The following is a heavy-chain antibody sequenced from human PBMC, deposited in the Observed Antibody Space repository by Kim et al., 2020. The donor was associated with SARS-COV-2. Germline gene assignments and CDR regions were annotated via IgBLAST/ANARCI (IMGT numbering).Heavy chain of an antibody. J-gene: IGHJ4*02. CDR2: IKSKTDGGTT. D-gene: IGHD3-10*01. Sequence: GGSLRLSCAASGFTFSNAWMSWVRQAPGKGLEWVGRIKSKTDGGTTDYAAPGKGRFTISRDDSKNTLYLQMNSLKTEDTAVYYCTTDRVLLWFGELLYHFDYWGQGTLVTVSS. V-gene: IGHV3-15*01. CDR3: TTDRVLLWFGELLYHFDY. CDR1: GFTFSNAW.